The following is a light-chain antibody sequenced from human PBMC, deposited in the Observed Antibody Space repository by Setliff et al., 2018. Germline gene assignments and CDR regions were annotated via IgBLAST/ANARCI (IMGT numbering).Light chain of an antibody. J-gene: IGLJ1*01. V-gene: IGLV2-8*01. CDR1: SNDVWGHNY. CDR3: SSYADSNIFL. CDR2: DVT. Sequence: QSALTQPPSASGSPGQTVTISCTGTSNDVWGHNYVSWYQQHPGKAPQLIIYDVTKRPSGVPDRFSGSKSGNTASLTVSGLQAEDEADYYFSSYADSNIFLCGTGTKVTV.